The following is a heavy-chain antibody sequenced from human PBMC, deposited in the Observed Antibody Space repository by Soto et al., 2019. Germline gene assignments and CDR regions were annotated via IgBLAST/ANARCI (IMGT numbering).Heavy chain of an antibody. Sequence: QTLSVTCVISGDSVSSDSAAWNWIRQSPSRGLEWLGRTYFRSKWYNDYVISLKGRIIINPDTSRNQFSLQLDSVTPEDTAVYYCARVYFGSGTYGMDVWGQGTTVTVSS. CDR3: ARVYFGSGTYGMDV. CDR1: GDSVSSDSAA. CDR2: TYFRSKWYN. V-gene: IGHV6-1*01. D-gene: IGHD3-10*01. J-gene: IGHJ6*02.